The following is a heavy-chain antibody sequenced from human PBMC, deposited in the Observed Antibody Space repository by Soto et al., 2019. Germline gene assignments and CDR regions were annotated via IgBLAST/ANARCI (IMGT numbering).Heavy chain of an antibody. J-gene: IGHJ5*02. CDR1: GFTFSTYG. CDR2: IWYDGSNK. V-gene: IGHV3-33*01. D-gene: IGHD1-1*01. Sequence: GGSLRLSCAASGFTFSTYGMHWVRQAPDKGLEWVAVIWYDGSNKYYADSVKGRFTISRDIAKNTMYLQMNNLRREDTAVYYCARTSKLWREFDPWGQGTLVTSPQ. CDR3: ARTSKLWREFDP.